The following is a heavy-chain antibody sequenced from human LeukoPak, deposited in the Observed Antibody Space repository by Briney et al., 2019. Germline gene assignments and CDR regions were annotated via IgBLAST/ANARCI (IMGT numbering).Heavy chain of an antibody. J-gene: IGHJ4*02. Sequence: GGSLRLSCAASGFTLRNFWMSWVRQAPGRGLEWVAYIQPEGNKKYYVESVKGRFTISRDNPKSTLFLQMNGLRVEDTAVYYCSREDFFSGDHWGQGTLVTVSS. CDR3: SREDFFSGDH. CDR2: IQPEGNKK. D-gene: IGHD3/OR15-3a*01. V-gene: IGHV3-7*01. CDR1: GFTLRNFW.